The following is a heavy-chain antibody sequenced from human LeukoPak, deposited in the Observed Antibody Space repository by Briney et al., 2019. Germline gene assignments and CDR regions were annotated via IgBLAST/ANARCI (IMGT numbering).Heavy chain of an antibody. CDR2: GTA. D-gene: IGHD6-13*01. CDR3: AFGWTAAARTQYYYYYYMDV. V-gene: IGHV1-69*01. Sequence: GTANYAQKFQGRVTITPDESTSTAYMELSSLRSEDTAVYYCAFGWTAAARTQYYYYYYMDVWGKGTTVTVSS. J-gene: IGHJ6*03.